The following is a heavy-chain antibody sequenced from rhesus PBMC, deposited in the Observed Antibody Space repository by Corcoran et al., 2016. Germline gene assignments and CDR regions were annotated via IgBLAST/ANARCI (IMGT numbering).Heavy chain of an antibody. J-gene: IGHJ4*01. V-gene: IGHV4-65*01. CDR1: GGSVSSSNW. CDR3: AYSGSYYYFDY. D-gene: IGHD3-16*01. Sequence: QVQLQESGPGLVKPSETLSLTCAVSGGSVSSSNWWSWIRQPPGKGLEWIGYISGSSGITYSNPSLKSRVTISTDTSKNQFSLKLSSVTAADTAVYYCAYSGSYYYFDYWGQGVLVTVSS. CDR2: ISGSSGIT.